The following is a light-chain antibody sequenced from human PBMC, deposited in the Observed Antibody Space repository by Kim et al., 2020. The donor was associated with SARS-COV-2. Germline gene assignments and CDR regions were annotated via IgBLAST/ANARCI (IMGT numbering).Light chain of an antibody. CDR3: QQYSFSPIT. Sequence: ASVRSRVTFTCRASLSIRTYFAWYQQKPGKEPKVLIYRASSLESGVPSRFCGSGSGTEFTLTISSLQPDDFATYYCQQYSFSPITFGPGTRREIK. CDR2: RAS. CDR1: LSIRTY. V-gene: IGKV1-5*03. J-gene: IGKJ5*01.